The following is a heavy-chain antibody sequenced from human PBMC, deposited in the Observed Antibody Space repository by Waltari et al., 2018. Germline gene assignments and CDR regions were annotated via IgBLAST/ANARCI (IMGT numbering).Heavy chain of an antibody. D-gene: IGHD4-17*01. CDR2: ISGSGGST. CDR3: AKGYGDYVLAFDI. CDR1: GFTFSRYA. V-gene: IGHV3-23*01. J-gene: IGHJ3*02. Sequence: EVQLLESGGGLVQPGGSLRLSCAASGFTFSRYAMSWVRQAPGKGLEWVSAISGSGGSTYYADSVKGRFTISRDNSKNTLYLQMNSLRAEDTAVYYCAKGYGDYVLAFDIWGQGTMVTVSS.